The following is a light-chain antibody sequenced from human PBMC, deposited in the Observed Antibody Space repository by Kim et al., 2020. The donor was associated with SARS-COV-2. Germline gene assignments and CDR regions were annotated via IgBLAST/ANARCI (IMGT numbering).Light chain of an antibody. Sequence: SASVRDRVTITCRASQIIHTYMAWYQQKPGKAPNRLIYQASSLQIGVPSRFSGSGSGAEFTLTISSLQPDDFATYYCQHYIRFPYTFGQGTKLEI. CDR3: QHYIRFPYT. J-gene: IGKJ2*01. V-gene: IGKV1-5*03. CDR2: QAS. CDR1: QIIHTY.